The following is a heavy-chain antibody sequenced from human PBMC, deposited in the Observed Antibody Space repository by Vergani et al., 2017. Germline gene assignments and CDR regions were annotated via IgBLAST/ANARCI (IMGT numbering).Heavy chain of an antibody. CDR1: GFTFSSYG. V-gene: IGHV3-30*18. J-gene: IGHJ4*02. D-gene: IGHD5-12*01. CDR3: AKDGLIVATITLPYYFDY. CDR2: ISYDGSNK. Sequence: QVQLVESGGGVVQPGRSLRLSCAASGFTFSSYGMHWVRQAPGKGLEWVAVISYDGSNKYYADSVKGRFTISRDNSKNTLYLQMNSLRAEDTAVYYCAKDGLIVATITLPYYFDYGGQGTLVTVSS.